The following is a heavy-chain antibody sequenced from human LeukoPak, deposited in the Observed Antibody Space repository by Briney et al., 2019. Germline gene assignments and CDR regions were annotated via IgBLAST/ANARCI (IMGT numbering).Heavy chain of an antibody. CDR2: INPNSGGT. Sequence: GASVKVSCKASGYTFTGYYMHWVRQAPGQGLEWMGWINPNSGGTNYAQKFQGRVTMTRDTSISTAYMELSRLRSDDTAVYYCASFSSWHFFHFDYWGQGTLVTVSS. V-gene: IGHV1-2*02. CDR1: GYTFTGYY. D-gene: IGHD6-13*01. CDR3: ASFSSWHFFHFDY. J-gene: IGHJ4*02.